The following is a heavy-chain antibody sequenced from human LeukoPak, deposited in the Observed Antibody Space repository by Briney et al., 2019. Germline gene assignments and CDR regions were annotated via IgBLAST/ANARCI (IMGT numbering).Heavy chain of an antibody. V-gene: IGHV5-51*01. J-gene: IGHJ5*02. CDR3: ARAIVVVPAAPGWFDP. Sequence: GESLQISCKGSGYSFTSYWIGWVRQMPGKGLEWMGIIYPGDSDTRYSPSFQGQVTISADKSISTAYLQWSSLKASDTAMYYCARAIVVVPAAPGWFDPWGQGTLVTVSS. CDR2: IYPGDSDT. D-gene: IGHD2-2*01. CDR1: GYSFTSYW.